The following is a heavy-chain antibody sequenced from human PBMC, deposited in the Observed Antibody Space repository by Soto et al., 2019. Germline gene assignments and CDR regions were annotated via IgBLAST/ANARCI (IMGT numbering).Heavy chain of an antibody. CDR1: GYTFTSYA. D-gene: IGHD2-8*01. V-gene: IGHV1-2*04. CDR2: INPNSGGT. J-gene: IGHJ4*02. Sequence: GASVKVSCKASGYTFTSYAMHWVRQAPGQRLEWMGWINPNSGGTNYAQKFQGWVTMTRDTSISTAYMELSRLRSDDTAVYYRAREAGTNGGYDYWGQGTQVTVSS. CDR3: AREAGTNGGYDY.